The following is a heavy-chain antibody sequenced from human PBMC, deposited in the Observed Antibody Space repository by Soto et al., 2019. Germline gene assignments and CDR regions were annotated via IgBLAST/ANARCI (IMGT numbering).Heavy chain of an antibody. J-gene: IGHJ4*02. D-gene: IGHD4-4*01. CDR1: GFTFSSYA. CDR3: ATTATSFNPPLDY. V-gene: IGHV3-30-3*01. Sequence: QVQLVESGGGVVQPGRSLRLSCAASGFTFSSYAMHWVRQAPGKGLEWVAVISYDGSNKYYADSVKGRFTISRDNSKNTLYLQMNSLRAEDTAVYYCATTATSFNPPLDYWGQGTLVTVSS. CDR2: ISYDGSNK.